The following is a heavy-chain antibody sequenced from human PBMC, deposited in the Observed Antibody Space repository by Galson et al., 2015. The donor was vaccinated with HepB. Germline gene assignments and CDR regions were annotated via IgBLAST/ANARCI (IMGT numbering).Heavy chain of an antibody. CDR2: ISYVGDNK. Sequence: SLRLSCAASGFTFSNYAMHWVRQAPGKGLEWVSFISYVGDNKYYTDSVKGRFTISRDDSRNTVFLQMNSLRPDDTAVYYCARDEGEDFDHWGQRTLVIVSS. V-gene: IGHV3-30-3*01. J-gene: IGHJ4*02. D-gene: IGHD3-16*01. CDR1: GFTFSNYA. CDR3: ARDEGEDFDH.